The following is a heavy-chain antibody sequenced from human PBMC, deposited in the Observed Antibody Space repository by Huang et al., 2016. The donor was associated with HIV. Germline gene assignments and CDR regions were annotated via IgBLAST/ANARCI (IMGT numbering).Heavy chain of an antibody. V-gene: IGHV1-69*01. D-gene: IGHD3-22*01. CDR2: IIPPLGTA. CDR1: GGSFRNFA. Sequence: QVQLVQSGAEVKKPGSSVKVSCKASGGSFRNFAIGWVRQAPGQGLEWMRGIIPPLGTANYAQKFQGRVTIIADESTSTAYMELSSLRSEDTAVYYCATVDYYDTSGPQRGYFDNWGQGTLVTVSS. J-gene: IGHJ4*02. CDR3: ATVDYYDTSGPQRGYFDN.